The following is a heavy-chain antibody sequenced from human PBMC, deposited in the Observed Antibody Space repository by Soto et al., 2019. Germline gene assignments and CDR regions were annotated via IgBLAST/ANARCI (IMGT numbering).Heavy chain of an antibody. CDR1: GFIFDDSA. Sequence: EVQLVESGGGLVQPGGSLKLSCAASGFIFDDSAIHWVRQASGKGPEWIGRIRNKANNHATIYSESVKGRFTISRDDSLRMSYLQMNSLKTEDTAVYYCTRRRDLTAMDPLDYWGQGTLVTVSS. CDR2: IRNKANNHAT. CDR3: TRRRDLTAMDPLDY. J-gene: IGHJ4*02. V-gene: IGHV3-73*02. D-gene: IGHD5-18*01.